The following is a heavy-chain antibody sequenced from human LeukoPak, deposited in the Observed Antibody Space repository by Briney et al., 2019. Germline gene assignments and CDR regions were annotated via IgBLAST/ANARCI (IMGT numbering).Heavy chain of an antibody. D-gene: IGHD6-6*01. CDR2: IYSGGST. CDR3: ARIQIAARPGYYYYGMDV. Sequence: PGGSLRLSCAASGFTVSSNYMSWVRQAPGKGLEWVSVIYSGGSTYYADSVKGRFTISRDNSKNTLYLQMNSLRAEDTAVYYCARIQIAARPGYYYYGMDVWGQGTTVTVSS. CDR1: GFTVSSNY. V-gene: IGHV3-53*01. J-gene: IGHJ6*02.